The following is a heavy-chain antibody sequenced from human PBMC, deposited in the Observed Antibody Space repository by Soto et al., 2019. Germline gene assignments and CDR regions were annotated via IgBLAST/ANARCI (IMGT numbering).Heavy chain of an antibody. CDR3: AKADRTGSGWYSDYYYGMDV. J-gene: IGHJ6*02. D-gene: IGHD6-19*01. V-gene: IGHV1-58*01. CDR2: IGVGSGNR. Sequence: ASVKVSCKASGFTFTSSAVQWVRQARGQRLEWIGWIGVGSGNRHYAQKFQERVTITRDMSTNTAYMELSSLRSEDTAVYYCAKADRTGSGWYSDYYYGMDVWGQGTTVTVSS. CDR1: GFTFTSSA.